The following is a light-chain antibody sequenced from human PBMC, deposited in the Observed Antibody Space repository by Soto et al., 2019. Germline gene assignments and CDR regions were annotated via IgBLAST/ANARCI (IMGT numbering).Light chain of an antibody. CDR2: ENN. J-gene: IGLJ2*01. CDR1: TPNIGSSS. V-gene: IGLV1-47*01. CDR3: ATWDDSLSGPV. Sequence: QAVLRQPPSASGTPGQSVTISCSGSTPNIGSSSVYWYQQLPGTAPKVFIYENNRRPSGIPDRFSGSKSGTSASLAISGLRSEDEADYYCATWDDSLSGPVFGGGTKVTVL.